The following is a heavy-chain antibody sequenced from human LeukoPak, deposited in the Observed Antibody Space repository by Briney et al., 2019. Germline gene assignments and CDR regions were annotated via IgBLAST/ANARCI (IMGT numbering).Heavy chain of an antibody. D-gene: IGHD4-11*01. V-gene: IGHV3-33*06. CDR1: GFTFSSDG. Sequence: GGSLRLSCAASGFTFSSDGMHWVRQAPGKGLEWVAVIWYDGSNKYYADSVKGRFTISRDNSKNTLYLQMNSLRAEDTAVYYCAKGTVTYYYMDVWGKGTTVTVSS. CDR3: AKGTVTYYYMDV. CDR2: IWYDGSNK. J-gene: IGHJ6*03.